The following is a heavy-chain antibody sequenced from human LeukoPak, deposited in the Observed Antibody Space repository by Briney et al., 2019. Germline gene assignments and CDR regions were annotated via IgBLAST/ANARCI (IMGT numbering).Heavy chain of an antibody. J-gene: IGHJ4*02. D-gene: IGHD2-15*01. Sequence: GGSLRLSCTASGFTFGDYAMSWFRQAPGEGLEWVGFIRSKAHGVTTEYAASVKGRFTISRDDSKSIAYLQMDSLKTEDTAVYYCTRAGRYCSGGSCYSFYWGQGTLVTVSS. CDR3: TRAGRYCSGGSCYSFY. CDR1: GFTFGDYA. V-gene: IGHV3-49*03. CDR2: IRSKAHGVTT.